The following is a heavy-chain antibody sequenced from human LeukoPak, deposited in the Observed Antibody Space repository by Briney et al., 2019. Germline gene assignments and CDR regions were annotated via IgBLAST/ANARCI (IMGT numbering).Heavy chain of an antibody. CDR2: ISGSGGST. V-gene: IGHV3-23*01. CDR3: AKLPRIASDI. Sequence: GGSLRLSCTVSGFTVSSNSMSWVRQAPGKGLEWVSDISGSGGSTYYADSVKGRFTISRDNSKNTLYLQMNSLRAEDTAVYYCAKLPRIASDIWGQGTMVTVSS. CDR1: GFTVSSNS. J-gene: IGHJ3*02.